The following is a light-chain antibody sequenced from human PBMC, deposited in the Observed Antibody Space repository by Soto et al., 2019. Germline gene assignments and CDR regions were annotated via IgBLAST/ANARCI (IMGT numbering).Light chain of an antibody. Sequence: IVLTQSPDTLSLSPGERATLSSRASQSVSSNYLAWYQQKLGQAPRLLIYDASRRATGIPDRFSGSGSGTDFTLTISRLEPEDFVVYYCQQYGRSPTFGQGTKVDIK. J-gene: IGKJ1*01. CDR3: QQYGRSPT. CDR2: DAS. V-gene: IGKV3-20*01. CDR1: QSVSSNY.